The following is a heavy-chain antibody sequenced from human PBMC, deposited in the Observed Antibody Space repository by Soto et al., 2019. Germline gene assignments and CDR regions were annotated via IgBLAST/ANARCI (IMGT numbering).Heavy chain of an antibody. CDR1: GGSISSGGYY. Sequence: QVQLQESGPGLVKPSQTLSLTCTVSGGSISSGGYYWSWIRQHPGKGLEWIGYIYYSGSTYFNPSLKSRLTISVDTSKNQSSRQLGSVTAADTAVYYCARAGHSSSSEGANWFDPWGQGTLVTVSS. D-gene: IGHD6-6*01. CDR3: ARAGHSSSSEGANWFDP. CDR2: IYYSGST. J-gene: IGHJ5*02. V-gene: IGHV4-31*03.